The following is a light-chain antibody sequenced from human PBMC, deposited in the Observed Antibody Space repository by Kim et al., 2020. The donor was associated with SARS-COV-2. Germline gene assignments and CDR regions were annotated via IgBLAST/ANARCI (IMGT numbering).Light chain of an antibody. Sequence: VALGQTASITCGGENIGSKHVHWYQQKAGQAPVLVIYRDSSRPAEIPERFSGSNSGNTATLTVSRAQAGDEADYYCQVWDNNTWVFGAGTKLTVL. J-gene: IGLJ3*02. CDR1: NIGSKH. V-gene: IGLV3-9*01. CDR3: QVWDNNTWV. CDR2: RDS.